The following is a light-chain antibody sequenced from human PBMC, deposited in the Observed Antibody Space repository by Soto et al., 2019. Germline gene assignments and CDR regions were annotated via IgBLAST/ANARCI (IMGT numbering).Light chain of an antibody. CDR2: AAS. J-gene: IGKJ2*01. CDR1: QSISNS. Sequence: IQMTQSQSSLSASVGDRVTITCQSSQSISNSLNWYQQKPGMAPKLLIYAASTLGYGGPSRVSGSRSSTHFTLTISSLQPDDFAPFYFQQSFNRPIFTFRHGTKV. CDR3: QQSFNRPIFT. V-gene: IGKV1-39*01.